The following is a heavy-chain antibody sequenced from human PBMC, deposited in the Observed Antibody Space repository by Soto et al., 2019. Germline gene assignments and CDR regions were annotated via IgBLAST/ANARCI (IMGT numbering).Heavy chain of an antibody. D-gene: IGHD5-18*01. CDR1: GGTFSSYA. CDR3: ASVDTAMGNDY. V-gene: IGHV1-69*13. J-gene: IGHJ4*02. Sequence: GASVKVPCKASGGTFSSYAISWVRQAPGQGLEWMGGIIPIFGTANYAQKFQGRVTITADESTSTAYMELSSLRSEDTAVYYCASVDTAMGNDYWGQGTLVTVSS. CDR2: IIPIFGTA.